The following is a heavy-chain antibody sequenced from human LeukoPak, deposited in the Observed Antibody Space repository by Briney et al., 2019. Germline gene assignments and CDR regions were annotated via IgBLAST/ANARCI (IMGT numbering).Heavy chain of an antibody. CDR3: ARQGAVRQDYYMDV. CDR2: IIPIFGTP. D-gene: IGHD3-16*01. V-gene: IGHV1-69*06. J-gene: IGHJ6*03. Sequence: SVNVSCKASGGSFSSYAITWVRQAPGQGLEWMGRIIPIFGTPTYAQKFQGRVTITADMGSNTAYLELTSLTSEDTARYFCARQGAVRQDYYMDVWGNGTTVLVSS. CDR1: GGSFSSYA.